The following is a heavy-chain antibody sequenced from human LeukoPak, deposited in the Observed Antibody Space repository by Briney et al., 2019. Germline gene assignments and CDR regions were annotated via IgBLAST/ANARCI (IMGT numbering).Heavy chain of an antibody. J-gene: IGHJ4*02. D-gene: IGHD5-24*01. CDR1: GGSISSGSYY. CDR3: ARGERWLQSSDY. Sequence: SETLSLTCTVSGGSISSGSYYWSWIRQPAGKGLEWIGRIYTSGSTNYNPSLKSRVTISVDTSKTQFSLKLGSVTAADTAVYYCARGERWLQSSDYWGQGTLVTVSS. V-gene: IGHV4-61*02. CDR2: IYTSGST.